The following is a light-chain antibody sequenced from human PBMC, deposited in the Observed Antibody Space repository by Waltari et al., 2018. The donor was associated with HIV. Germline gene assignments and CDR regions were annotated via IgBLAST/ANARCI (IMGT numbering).Light chain of an antibody. Sequence: QSALTQPPSASGSPGQSVTISCTGPSSDAGGYMPVYWYQQPPGNAPQAMISEVSKRPSGVPARFSGFKSSNTASLTVSVLQAEDEADYYCSSYAGSNNVVFGGGTKLTVL. CDR2: EVS. V-gene: IGLV2-8*01. J-gene: IGLJ2*01. CDR1: SSDAGGYMP. CDR3: SSYAGSNNVV.